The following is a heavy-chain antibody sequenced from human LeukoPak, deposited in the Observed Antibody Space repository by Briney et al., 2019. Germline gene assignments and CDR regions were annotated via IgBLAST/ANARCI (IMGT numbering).Heavy chain of an antibody. V-gene: IGHV1-2*02. CDR2: INPNSGGT. CDR3: ARDRRDFGDSWFDP. J-gene: IGHJ5*02. D-gene: IGHD4-17*01. Sequence: ASVKVSCKASGYTFTGYYMHWVRQAPGQGLEWMGWINPNSGGTNYAQKFQGRVTMTRDTPISTAYMELSRLRSDDTAVYYCARDRRDFGDSWFDPWGQGTLVTVSS. CDR1: GYTFTGYY.